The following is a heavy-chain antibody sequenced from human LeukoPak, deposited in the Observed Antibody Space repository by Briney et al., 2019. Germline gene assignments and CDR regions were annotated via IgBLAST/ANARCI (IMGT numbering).Heavy chain of an antibody. V-gene: IGHV4-31*03. Sequence: SQTLSLSCTVSGGSISGGGFYWSCIRPHPGKGLEWIIYIYNSGSTYYNPSLESRLSLSVNTSKNQFSLRLSCVTAADTAVYYCASASRIVVVPAAILTWFDPWGQGTLVTVSS. CDR3: ASASRIVVVPAAILTWFDP. CDR1: GGSISGGGFY. J-gene: IGHJ5*02. CDR2: IYNSGST. D-gene: IGHD2-2*01.